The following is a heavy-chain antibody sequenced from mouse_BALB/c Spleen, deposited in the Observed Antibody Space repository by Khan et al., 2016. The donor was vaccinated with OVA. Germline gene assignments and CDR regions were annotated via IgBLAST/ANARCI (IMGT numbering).Heavy chain of an antibody. CDR3: ARSTYRYAFVY. D-gene: IGHD2-12*01. J-gene: IGHJ3*01. CDR2: IIYTGYT. CDR1: GDSITSGY. V-gene: IGHV3-8*02. Sequence: EVKLEESGPSLVKPSQTLSLTCSVTGDSITSGYWNWIRKFPGNKLEYMGYIIYTGYTYYNPSLHSRISITRHTSKNQSYLQLNTVTDADTATYYCARSTYRYAFVYWGQGTLVTVSA.